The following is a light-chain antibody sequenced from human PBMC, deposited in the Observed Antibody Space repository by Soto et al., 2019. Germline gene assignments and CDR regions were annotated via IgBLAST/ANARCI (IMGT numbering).Light chain of an antibody. CDR1: QSVNRN. J-gene: IGKJ5*01. CDR3: QQYNSWTSIT. V-gene: IGKV3-15*01. Sequence: EILLMQSPATLSVSPGERATLSCRSSQSVNRNLGWYQQKPGQAPRLLIFAASTRAPGIPARFSGSGSGTEFTLTISGLQAEDFAVYYCQQYNSWTSITFGQGTRLEVK. CDR2: AAS.